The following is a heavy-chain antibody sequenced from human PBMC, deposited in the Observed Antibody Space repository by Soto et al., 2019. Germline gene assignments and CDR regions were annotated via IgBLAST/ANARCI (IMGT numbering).Heavy chain of an antibody. D-gene: IGHD6-6*01. CDR3: ARMSIAARPNHYYYYYGMDV. J-gene: IGHJ6*02. V-gene: IGHV1-69*01. CDR2: IIPIFGTA. CDR1: GGTFSSYA. Sequence: QVQLVQSGAEVKKPGSSVKVSCKASGGTFSSYAISWVRQAPGQGLEWMGGIIPIFGTANYAQKFQGRVTITADESTSTAYMELSSPRSEDTAVYYCARMSIAARPNHYYYYYGMDVWGQGTTVTVSS.